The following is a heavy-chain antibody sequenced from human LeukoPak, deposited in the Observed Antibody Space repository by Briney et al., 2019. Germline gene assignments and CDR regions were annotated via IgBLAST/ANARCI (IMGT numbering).Heavy chain of an antibody. Sequence: ASVKVSCKASGYTFTSYYMHWVRQAPGQGLEWMGWINPNSGGTNYAQKFQGRVTMTRDTSISTAYMELSRLRSDDTAVYYCARVQEWIVGATTPQPLGMDVWGKGTTVTVSS. CDR2: INPNSGGT. D-gene: IGHD1-26*01. J-gene: IGHJ6*03. CDR3: ARVQEWIVGATTPQPLGMDV. CDR1: GYTFTSYY. V-gene: IGHV1-2*02.